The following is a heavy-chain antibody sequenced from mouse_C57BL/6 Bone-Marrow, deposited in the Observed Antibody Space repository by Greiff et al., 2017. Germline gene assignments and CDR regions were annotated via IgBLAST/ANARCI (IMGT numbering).Heavy chain of an antibody. CDR2: IDPETGGT. D-gene: IGHD2-5*01. J-gene: IGHJ3*01. Sequence: VQLQQSGAELVRPGASVTLSCKASGYTFTDSDMHWVKQTPLHCLDWIGAIDPETGGTAYNQKFKVKAILTADKSSSPAYMELRSLTSEDSAVYYCTRRGNYSKGFAYWGQGTLVTVSA. CDR3: TRRGNYSKGFAY. V-gene: IGHV1-15*01. CDR1: GYTFTDSD.